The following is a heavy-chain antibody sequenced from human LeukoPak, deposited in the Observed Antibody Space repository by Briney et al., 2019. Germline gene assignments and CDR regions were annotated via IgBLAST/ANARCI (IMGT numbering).Heavy chain of an antibody. CDR3: ARGYTGYTYYYYYGMDV. CDR2: IKQDGSEK. D-gene: IGHD5-18*01. J-gene: IGHJ6*02. CDR1: GFTFSSYW. Sequence: PGGSLRLSCAASGFTFSSYWMSWVRQAPGKGLEWVANIKQDGSEKYYVDSVKGRFTISRDNAKNSLYLQMNSLRAEDTAVYYCARGYTGYTYYYYYGMDVWGQGTTVTVSS. V-gene: IGHV3-7*01.